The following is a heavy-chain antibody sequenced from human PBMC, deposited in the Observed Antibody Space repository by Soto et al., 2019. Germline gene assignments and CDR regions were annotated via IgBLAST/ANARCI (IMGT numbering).Heavy chain of an antibody. V-gene: IGHV3-48*02. CDR1: GFILNSFS. J-gene: IGHJ6*02. CDR3: VRGRSDSLMDV. Sequence: GGSLGLSCAGSGFILNSFSMNWVRQAPGKGLEWVSYISSSRTTIYYADSVRGRFTISRDDAKNSLFLQMNSLRDDDTAVYYCVRGRSDSLMDVWGQGTTVTVSS. D-gene: IGHD2-15*01. CDR2: ISSSRTTI.